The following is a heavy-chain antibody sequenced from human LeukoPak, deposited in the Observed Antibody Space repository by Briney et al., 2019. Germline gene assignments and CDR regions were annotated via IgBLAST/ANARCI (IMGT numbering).Heavy chain of an antibody. CDR3: ARAPYSSSWYWFDP. V-gene: IGHV4-61*02. J-gene: IGHJ5*02. Sequence: PSQTLSLTCTVSGGSISSGSYHWSWIRQPAGKGLEWIGRIYTSGSTNYNPSLKSRVTISVDTSKNQFSLKLSSVTAADTAVYYCARAPYSSSWYWFDPWGQGTLVTVSS. D-gene: IGHD6-13*01. CDR2: IYTSGST. CDR1: GGSISSGSYH.